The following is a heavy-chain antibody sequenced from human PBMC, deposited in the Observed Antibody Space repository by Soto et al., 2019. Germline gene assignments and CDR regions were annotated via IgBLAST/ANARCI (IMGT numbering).Heavy chain of an antibody. CDR3: AKDNTVAGTVYYFDY. J-gene: IGHJ4*02. CDR1: GFTFDDYT. Sequence: EVQLVESGGVVVQPGGSLRLSCAASGFTFDDYTMHWVRQAPGKGLEWVSLISWDGGSTYYADSVKGRFTISRDNSKNSLYLQMNSLRTEDTALYYCAKDNTVAGTVYYFDYWGQGTLVTVSS. D-gene: IGHD6-19*01. CDR2: ISWDGGST. V-gene: IGHV3-43*01.